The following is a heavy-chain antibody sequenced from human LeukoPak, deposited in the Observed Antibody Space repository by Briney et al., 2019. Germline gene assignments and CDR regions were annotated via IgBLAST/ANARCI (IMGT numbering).Heavy chain of an antibody. CDR3: ARVGITMVRGVIHCYYYMDV. Sequence: GGSLRLSCAASGFTFSSYEINWVRQAPGKGLEWVSYISSSGSTIYYADSVKGRFTISRDNAKNSLYLQMNSLRAEDTAVYYCARVGITMVRGVIHCYYYMDVWGKGTTVTISS. J-gene: IGHJ6*03. CDR1: GFTFSSYE. V-gene: IGHV3-48*03. CDR2: ISSSGSTI. D-gene: IGHD3-10*01.